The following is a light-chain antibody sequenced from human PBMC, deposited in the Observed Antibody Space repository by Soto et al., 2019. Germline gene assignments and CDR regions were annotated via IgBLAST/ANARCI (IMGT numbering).Light chain of an antibody. CDR2: AAS. CDR3: QQYNKSPRT. V-gene: IGKV3-20*01. J-gene: IGKJ2*01. Sequence: EIVLTQSPGTLSLSPGERATLSCRASQSVTSDYLASYQQRPGQAPRLLIYAASSRATGIPDRFSGSGSGTDFTLTISRLEPEDFALYYCQQYNKSPRTFGQGTKLEIK. CDR1: QSVTSDY.